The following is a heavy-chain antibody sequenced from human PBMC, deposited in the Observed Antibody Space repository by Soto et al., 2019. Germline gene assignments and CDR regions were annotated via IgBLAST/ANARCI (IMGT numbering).Heavy chain of an antibody. CDR3: ARRIRYCSSTSCVRKWYFDL. D-gene: IGHD2-2*01. CDR1: GGSFSGYY. J-gene: IGHJ2*01. CDR2: INHSGST. Sequence: SETLSLTCAVYGGSFSGYYWTWIRQPPGTGLEWIGEINHSGSTNYNPSLKSRVTISVDTSKNQFSLKLTSVTAADTAVYYCARRIRYCSSTSCVRKWYFDLWGRGTLVTVSS. V-gene: IGHV4-34*01.